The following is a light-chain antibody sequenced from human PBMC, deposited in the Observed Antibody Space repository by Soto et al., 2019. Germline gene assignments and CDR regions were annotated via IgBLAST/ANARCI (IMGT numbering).Light chain of an antibody. J-gene: IGKJ5*01. CDR3: QQSYSTVIT. CDR1: ESISTW. Sequence: DIQMPKSPSPVSASVGDRFTITCRASESISTWLAWYQQKPGKAPNLLIYKASSLESGVPSRFSGSGSGTEFTLTISSLQPEDFATYYRQQSYSTVITFGLGARLEI. CDR2: KAS. V-gene: IGKV1-5*03.